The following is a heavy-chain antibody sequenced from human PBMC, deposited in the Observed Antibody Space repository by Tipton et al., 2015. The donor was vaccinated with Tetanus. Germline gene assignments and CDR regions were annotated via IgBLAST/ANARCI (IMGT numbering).Heavy chain of an antibody. CDR2: IYYSGST. Sequence: TLSLTCTFSGVSISSGGYYWSWIRQHPGKGLEWIGYIYYSGSTYYNPSLKSRVTISVDTSKNQFSLKLSSVTAADTAVYYCARGSWELSFARAGFDYWGQGTLVTVSS. J-gene: IGHJ4*02. CDR3: ARGSWELSFARAGFDY. CDR1: GVSISSGGYY. V-gene: IGHV4-31*03. D-gene: IGHD3-16*02.